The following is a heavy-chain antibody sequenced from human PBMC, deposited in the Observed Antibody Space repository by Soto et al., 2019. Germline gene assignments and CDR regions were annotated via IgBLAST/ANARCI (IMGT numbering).Heavy chain of an antibody. D-gene: IGHD2-21*01. CDR2: INTDGSSA. Sequence: PGGSLRLSCAASGFTFSSNWMHWVRRVPGRGLVWVSRINTDGSSANYVDSVKGRFTISRDNAKNMLYLQMNSLRAEDTAVYYCARDGEGFWGQGTLVT. CDR3: ARDGEGF. V-gene: IGHV3-74*01. J-gene: IGHJ4*02. CDR1: GFTFSSNW.